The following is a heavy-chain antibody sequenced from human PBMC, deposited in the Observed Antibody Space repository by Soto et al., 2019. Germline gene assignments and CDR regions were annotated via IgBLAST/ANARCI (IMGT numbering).Heavy chain of an antibody. D-gene: IGHD3-22*01. J-gene: IGHJ4*02. CDR1: GVTFSSYA. CDR3: ARPDDSSGYFDY. V-gene: IGHV1-69*13. CDR2: IIPIFGTA. Sequence: SLKVSCKASGVTFSSYAISCVRHAPGQWLEWMGGIIPIFGTANYAQKFQGRVTITADESTSTDYMELSSLRSEDTAVYYCARPDDSSGYFDYWGQGTLVTVSS.